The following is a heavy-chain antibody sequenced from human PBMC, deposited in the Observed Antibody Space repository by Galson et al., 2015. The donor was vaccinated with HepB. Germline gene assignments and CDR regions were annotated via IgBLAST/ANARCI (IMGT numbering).Heavy chain of an antibody. CDR3: ARSDTAMVTPPDAFDI. V-gene: IGHV5-51*01. J-gene: IGHJ3*02. CDR1: GYSFITYW. Sequence: QSGAEVKKSGESLKISCKGSGYSFITYWIGWVRQMPGKGLEWMGIIYPGDSDTRYSPSFQGQVSISADKSISTAYLQWGSLEASDTAMYYCARSDTAMVTPPDAFDIWGQGTMVTVSS. D-gene: IGHD5-18*01. CDR2: IYPGDSDT.